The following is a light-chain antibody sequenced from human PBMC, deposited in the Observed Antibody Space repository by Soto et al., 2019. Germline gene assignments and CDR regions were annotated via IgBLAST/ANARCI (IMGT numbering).Light chain of an antibody. J-gene: IGKJ1*01. V-gene: IGKV1-6*01. Sequence: AVQMTQSPSSLSASVGARVTITCGASQDIRNYLGWYQQKPGKAPKLLIYGASSLQSGVPSRFAGSGSGTDFTLTISSLQPEDSASYFCLQDHNYFWTFGQGTKVHIK. CDR2: GAS. CDR1: QDIRNY. CDR3: LQDHNYFWT.